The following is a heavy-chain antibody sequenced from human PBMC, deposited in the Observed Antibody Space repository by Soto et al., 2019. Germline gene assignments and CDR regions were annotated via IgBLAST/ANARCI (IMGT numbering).Heavy chain of an antibody. CDR2: IIPIFGTA. CDR3: ARAPGHSVHSSGWQIDY. CDR1: GGTFSSYA. Sequence: SVKVSCKASGGTFSSYAISWVRQAPGQGLEWMGGIIPIFGTANYAQKFQGRVTITADESTSTAYMELSSLRSEDTALYYCARAPGHSVHSSGWQIDYWGQGTLVTVSS. V-gene: IGHV1-69*13. J-gene: IGHJ4*02. D-gene: IGHD6-19*01.